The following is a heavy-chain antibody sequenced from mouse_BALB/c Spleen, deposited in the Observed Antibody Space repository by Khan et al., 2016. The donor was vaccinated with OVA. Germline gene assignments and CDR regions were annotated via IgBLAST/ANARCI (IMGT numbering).Heavy chain of an antibody. D-gene: IGHD2-14*01. V-gene: IGHV9-3-1*01. CDR2: INTYTGES. CDR1: GYTFTNYG. J-gene: IGHJ1*01. Sequence: QIQLVQSGPELKKPGETVKISCKASGYTFTNYGMNWVKQAPGKGLKWMGWINTYTGESTYADDFKGRFAFSLETSASTAYLQINNLKNEDTATXFCARSYRYESYWYFDVWGAGTTVTVSS. CDR3: ARSYRYESYWYFDV.